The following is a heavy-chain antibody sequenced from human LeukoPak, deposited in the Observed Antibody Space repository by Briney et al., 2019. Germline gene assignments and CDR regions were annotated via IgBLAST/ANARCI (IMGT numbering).Heavy chain of an antibody. D-gene: IGHD2-15*01. CDR3: ASVGYCSGGSCYGLAFDI. V-gene: IGHV1-69*05. CDR1: GGTFSSYA. J-gene: IGHJ3*02. Sequence: SVKVSCKASGGTFSSYAISWVRQAPGQGLEWMGGIIPIFGTANYAQKFQGRVTITTDESTSTAYMELSSLRSEDTAVYYCASVGYCSGGSCYGLAFDIWGQGTMVTVSS. CDR2: IIPIFGTA.